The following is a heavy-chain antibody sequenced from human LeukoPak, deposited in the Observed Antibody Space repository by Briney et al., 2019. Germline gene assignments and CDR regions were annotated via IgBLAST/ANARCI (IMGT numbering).Heavy chain of an antibody. V-gene: IGHV4-34*01. CDR3: ARRLSDY. CDR2: INHSGST. CDR1: GGSFSGYY. Sequence: SETLSLTCAVYGGSFSGYYWSWIRQPPGKGLEWIGEINHSGSTNYNPSLKSRVTISVDTSKNQFSLKLSSVTAADTAVYYCARRLSDYWGQGTLVTVSS. D-gene: IGHD6-25*01. J-gene: IGHJ4*02.